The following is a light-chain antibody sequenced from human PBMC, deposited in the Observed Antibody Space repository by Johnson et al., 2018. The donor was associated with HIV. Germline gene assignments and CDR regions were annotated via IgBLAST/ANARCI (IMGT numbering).Light chain of an antibody. Sequence: QSVLTQPPSVSAAPGQKVTISCSGSSSNLGNNYLSWSQHLPGTAPNLLIYDNNNQPPGIPARFPGSKSSTSPTLATPGLQTGDETDYYCGTWDTSLRGRFVFGPGTKVTVL. J-gene: IGLJ1*01. V-gene: IGLV1-51*01. CDR3: GTWDTSLRGRFV. CDR2: DNN. CDR1: SSNLGNNY.